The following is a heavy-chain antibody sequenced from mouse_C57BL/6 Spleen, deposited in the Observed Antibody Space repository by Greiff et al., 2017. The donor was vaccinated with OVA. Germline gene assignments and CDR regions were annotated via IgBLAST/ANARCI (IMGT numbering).Heavy chain of an antibody. V-gene: IGHV1-64*01. J-gene: IGHJ2*01. D-gene: IGHD2-2*01. Sequence: QVQLQQPGAELVKPGASVKLSCKASGYTFTSYWMHWVKQRPGQGLEWIGMIHPNSGSTNYNEKFKSKATLTVDKSSSKAYMHLRSLASVDSAVYNCARGTLGYDYWGQGTTLTVSA. CDR3: ARGTLGYDY. CDR2: IHPNSGST. CDR1: GYTFTSYW.